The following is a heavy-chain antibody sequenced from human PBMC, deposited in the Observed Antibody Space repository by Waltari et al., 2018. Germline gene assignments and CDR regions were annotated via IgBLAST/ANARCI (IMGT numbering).Heavy chain of an antibody. Sequence: EVQLVESGGGLIQPGGSLRLSCAASGFTVSSNYMSWVRQAPGKGLGWVSVIYSGGSTYYADSVKGRFTISRDNSKNTLYLQMNSLRAEDTAVYYCARADYGDYYWYFDLWGRGTLVTVSS. J-gene: IGHJ2*01. CDR3: ARADYGDYYWYFDL. V-gene: IGHV3-53*01. D-gene: IGHD4-17*01. CDR2: IYSGGST. CDR1: GFTVSSNY.